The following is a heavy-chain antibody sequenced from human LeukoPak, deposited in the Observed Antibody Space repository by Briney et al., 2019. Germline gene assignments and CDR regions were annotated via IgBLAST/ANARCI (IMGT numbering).Heavy chain of an antibody. CDR3: ARESSSSSWYIFDY. Sequence: SETLSLTCTVSGGSISSYYWSWIRQPAGKVLEWIGRIYTSGSTNYNPSLKSRVTMSVDTSKNQFSLKLSSVTAADTAVYYCARESSSSSWYIFDYWGQGTLVTVSS. CDR1: GGSISSYY. CDR2: IYTSGST. J-gene: IGHJ4*02. V-gene: IGHV4-4*07. D-gene: IGHD6-13*01.